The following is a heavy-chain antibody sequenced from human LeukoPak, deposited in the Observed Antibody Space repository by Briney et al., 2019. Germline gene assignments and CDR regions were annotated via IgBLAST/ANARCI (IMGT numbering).Heavy chain of an antibody. D-gene: IGHD3-10*01. Sequence: GGSLRLSCAASGFTFSSYAMSWVRQAPGKGLEWVSVLYSGGTTYYADSVTGRFTISSDNVKNTVFLQMNSLRAEDTAVYFCVRDGFDDSGSYIPFDNWGQGTLVAVSS. CDR2: LYSGGTT. CDR3: VRDGFDDSGSYIPFDN. J-gene: IGHJ4*02. V-gene: IGHV3-23*03. CDR1: GFTFSSYA.